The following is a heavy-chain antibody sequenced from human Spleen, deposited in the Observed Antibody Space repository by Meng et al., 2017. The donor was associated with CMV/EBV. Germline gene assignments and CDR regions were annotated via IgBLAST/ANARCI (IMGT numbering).Heavy chain of an antibody. CDR2: VSSDGTYK. D-gene: IGHD3-22*01. J-gene: IGHJ4*02. CDR3: ARGQNTRIYSAFDY. Sequence: GGSLRLSCAASGFTFSSYSMNWVRQAPGKGLEWVAVVSSDGTYKYYADSVKGRFTISRDNSKNTLYLQMNSLRAEDTAVYYCARGQNTRIYSAFDYWGQGTLVTVSS. V-gene: IGHV3-30*03. CDR1: GFTFSSYS.